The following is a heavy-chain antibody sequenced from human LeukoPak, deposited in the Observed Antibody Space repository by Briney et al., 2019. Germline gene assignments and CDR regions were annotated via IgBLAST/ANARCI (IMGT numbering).Heavy chain of an antibody. CDR3: AREGYSYDAFDI. Sequence: GGSLRLSCAASGFTFSSYAMHWVRQAPGKGLEWVAVISYDGSNKYYADSVKGRFTTSRDNSKNTLYLQMNSLRAEDTAVYYCAREGYSYDAFDIWGQGTMVTVSS. CDR2: ISYDGSNK. J-gene: IGHJ3*02. CDR1: GFTFSSYA. D-gene: IGHD4-23*01. V-gene: IGHV3-30-3*01.